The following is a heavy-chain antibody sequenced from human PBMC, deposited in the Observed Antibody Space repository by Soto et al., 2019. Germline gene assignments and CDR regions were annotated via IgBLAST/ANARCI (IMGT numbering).Heavy chain of an antibody. D-gene: IGHD3-10*01. Sequence: QVQLVESGGGVVQPGRSLRLSCAASGFTFSSYGMHWVRQAPGKGLEWVAVIWYDGSNKYYADSVKGRFTISRDNSKNTLYLQMNSLRAEDTAVYYCARDNTGRKDNWFDPWGQGTLVTVSS. CDR1: GFTFSSYG. V-gene: IGHV3-33*01. CDR3: ARDNTGRKDNWFDP. J-gene: IGHJ5*02. CDR2: IWYDGSNK.